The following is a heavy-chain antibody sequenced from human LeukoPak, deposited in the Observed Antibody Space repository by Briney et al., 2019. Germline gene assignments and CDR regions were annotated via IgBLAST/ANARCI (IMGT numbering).Heavy chain of an antibody. Sequence: ASVKVSCKASGYTFTSYGFSWVRQAPGQGLEWMGWISAYNGNTNYAQKLQGRVTMTTDTSTSTAYMELRSLRSDDTAVYYCARVKLPDYYYYGMDVWGQGTTVTVSS. V-gene: IGHV1-18*01. J-gene: IGHJ6*02. CDR2: ISAYNGNT. D-gene: IGHD1-7*01. CDR1: GYTFTSYG. CDR3: ARVKLPDYYYYGMDV.